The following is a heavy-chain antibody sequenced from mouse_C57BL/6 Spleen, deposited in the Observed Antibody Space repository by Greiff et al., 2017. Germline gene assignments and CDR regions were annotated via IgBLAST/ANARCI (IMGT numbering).Heavy chain of an antibody. J-gene: IGHJ1*03. CDR2: IYPGDGDT. CDR3: ARGDSNWYFEV. V-gene: IGHV1-80*01. CDR1: GYAFSSYW. Sequence: QVHVKQSGAELVKPGASVKISCKASGYAFSSYWMNWVKQRPGKGLEWIGQIYPGDGDTNYNGKFKGKATLTAAKSSSTAYMQPSSLTSEDSAVXFCARGDSNWYFEVRGTGTTVTVSS. D-gene: IGHD2-5*01.